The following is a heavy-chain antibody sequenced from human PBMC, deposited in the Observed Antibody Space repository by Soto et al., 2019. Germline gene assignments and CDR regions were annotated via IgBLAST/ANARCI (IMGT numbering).Heavy chain of an antibody. D-gene: IGHD3-22*01. J-gene: IGHJ1*01. CDR3: ARDVESSGRLEYFQH. CDR1: GFTFSSYA. CDR2: IYSGGST. Sequence: GGSLRLSCAASGFTFSSYAMHWVRQAPGKGLEWVSVIYSGGSTYYADSVKGRFTISRDNSKNTLYLQMNSLRAEDTAVYYCARDVESSGRLEYFQHWGQGTLVTVSS. V-gene: IGHV3-NL1*01.